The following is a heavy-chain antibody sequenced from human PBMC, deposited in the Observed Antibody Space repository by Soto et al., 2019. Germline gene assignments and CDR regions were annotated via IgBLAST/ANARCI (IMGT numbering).Heavy chain of an antibody. J-gene: IGHJ6*02. Sequence: SETLSLTCTVSGGSISGYYWSWIRQPAGKGLEWIGRIYTSGSTNYNPSLKSRVTMSVDTSKNQFSLKLSSVTAADTAVYYCARVRIAARTGAYGMDVWGQGTTVTSP. CDR2: IYTSGST. D-gene: IGHD6-6*01. CDR1: GGSISGYY. CDR3: ARVRIAARTGAYGMDV. V-gene: IGHV4-4*07.